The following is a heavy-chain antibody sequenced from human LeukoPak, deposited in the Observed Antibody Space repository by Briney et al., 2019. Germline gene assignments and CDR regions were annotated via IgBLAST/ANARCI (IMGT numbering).Heavy chain of an antibody. J-gene: IGHJ4*02. CDR2: IYYSGST. D-gene: IGHD5-12*01. V-gene: IGHV4-39*01. CDR1: GGSISSSSYS. CDR3: ARQNSGYDSDY. Sequence: SETLSLTCTVSGGSISSSSYSWGWIRQPPGKGLEWIGSIYYSGSTYCNPSLKSRVTISVDTSKNQFSLKLSSVTAADTAVYYCARQNSGYDSDYWGQGTLVTVSS.